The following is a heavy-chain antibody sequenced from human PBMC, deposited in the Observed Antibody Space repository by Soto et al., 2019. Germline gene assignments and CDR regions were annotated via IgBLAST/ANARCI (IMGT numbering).Heavy chain of an antibody. CDR2: ISSTTNYI. Sequence: EVQLVESGGGLVKPGGSLRLSCAASGFTFTRYSMNWVRQAPGKGLEWVSSISSTTNYIYYADSMKGRFTVSRDNAKNSVYLEMNSLSAEDTAVYYCARESEDLTSNFDYWGQGTLVTVPS. V-gene: IGHV3-21*01. CDR1: GFTFTRYS. CDR3: ARESEDLTSNFDY. J-gene: IGHJ4*02.